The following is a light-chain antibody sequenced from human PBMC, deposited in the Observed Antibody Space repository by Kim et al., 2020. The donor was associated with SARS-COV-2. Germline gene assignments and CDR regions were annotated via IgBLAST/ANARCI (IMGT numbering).Light chain of an antibody. J-gene: IGKJ2*03. CDR2: EAF. CDR1: HRGGSSF. V-gene: IGKV3-20*01. CDR3: QQYGSSPYS. Sequence: LRPGERATRAGRASHRGGSSFLAWYQQKPGQAPRLLIYEAFKRVAGIPDRCSGSGSGTDFTLTISRPEPEDIAMYYCQQYGSSPYSFGQGTKLEI.